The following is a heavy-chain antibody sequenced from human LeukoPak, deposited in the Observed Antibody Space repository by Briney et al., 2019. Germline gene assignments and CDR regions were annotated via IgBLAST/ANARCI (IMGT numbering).Heavy chain of an antibody. V-gene: IGHV3-23*01. CDR3: ARDGSPNCYYYYGMDV. CDR2: ISNNGGYT. J-gene: IGHJ6*02. CDR1: GFTFSSSA. Sequence: GGSLRLSCAASGFTFSSSAMSWVRQAPGKGLEWVSAISNNGGYTYYADSVQGRFTISRDNSKNTLYLQMNSLRAEDTAVYYCARDGSPNCYYYYGMDVWGQGTTVTVSS.